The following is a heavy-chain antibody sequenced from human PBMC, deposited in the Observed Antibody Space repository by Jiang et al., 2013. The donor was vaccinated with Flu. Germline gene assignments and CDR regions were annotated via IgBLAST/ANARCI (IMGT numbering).Heavy chain of an antibody. Sequence: LEWVSYISSSGSTIYYADSVKGRFTISRDNAKNSLYLQMNSLTAEDTAVYYCARVLAAGTDLWGQGTLVTVSS. D-gene: IGHD6-13*01. CDR3: ARVLAAGTDL. CDR2: ISSSGSTI. V-gene: IGHV3-11*01. J-gene: IGHJ4*02.